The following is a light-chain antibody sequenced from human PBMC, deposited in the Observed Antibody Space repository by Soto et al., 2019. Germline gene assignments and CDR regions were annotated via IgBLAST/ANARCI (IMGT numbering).Light chain of an antibody. Sequence: DIQMTQSPSTLSASVGDRVTITCRASQTISNWLAWYQQKPGEAPTLLIYDASTLERGVPSRFSGTGSGTEFTLSIDSLQPDDFSTYYCQQYHSYWTFGQGTKVDIK. V-gene: IGKV1-5*01. CDR1: QTISNW. J-gene: IGKJ1*01. CDR3: QQYHSYWT. CDR2: DAS.